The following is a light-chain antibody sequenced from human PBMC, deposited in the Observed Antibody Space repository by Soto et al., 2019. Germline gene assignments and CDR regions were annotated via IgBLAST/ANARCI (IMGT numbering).Light chain of an antibody. J-gene: IGLJ3*02. CDR3: CSYAGSYSWV. CDR1: SSDVGGYNY. CDR2: NVN. Sequence: QSALTQPRSVSTSPGQSVTISCTGTSSDVGGYNYVSWYQQLPGKAPKLIIYNVNERPSGVPDRFSGSKSGNTASLTISGLQAEDEADYYCCSYAGSYSWVFGGGTKLTVL. V-gene: IGLV2-11*01.